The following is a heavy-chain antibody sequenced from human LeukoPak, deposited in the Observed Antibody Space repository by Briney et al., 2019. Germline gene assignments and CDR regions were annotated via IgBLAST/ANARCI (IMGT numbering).Heavy chain of an antibody. CDR2: FYNSGGT. CDR3: VRGSYGYLDS. CDR1: GGSITSYY. V-gene: IGHV4-4*07. D-gene: IGHD3-16*01. Sequence: SETLSLTCTVSGGSITSYYWTWIRQPAGKGLEWIGRFYNSGGTYYNPSLKARVTMSVDTSKNQFSLKVNSVTPADTAVYYCVRGSYGYLDSWGPGTLVTVSS. J-gene: IGHJ4*02.